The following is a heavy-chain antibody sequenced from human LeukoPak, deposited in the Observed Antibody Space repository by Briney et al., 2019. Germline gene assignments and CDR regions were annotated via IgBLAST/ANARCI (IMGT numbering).Heavy chain of an antibody. CDR2: IYYSGST. CDR3: ARGYSYGLRTGWFDP. D-gene: IGHD5-18*01. J-gene: IGHJ5*02. Sequence: SETLSLTCTVSGGSISSYYRSWFRQPPGRGLEWIGYIYYSGSTNYSPSLKSRVTISVDTSKNQFSLKLSSVTAADTAVYYCARGYSYGLRTGWFDPWGQGTLVTVSS. CDR1: GGSISSYY. V-gene: IGHV4-59*01.